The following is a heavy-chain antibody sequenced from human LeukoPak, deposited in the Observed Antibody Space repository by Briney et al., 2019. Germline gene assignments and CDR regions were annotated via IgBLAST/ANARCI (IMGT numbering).Heavy chain of an antibody. V-gene: IGHV4-34*01. D-gene: IGHD6-19*01. CDR1: GGSFSGYY. Sequence: SETLSLTCAVYGGSFSGYYWSWIRQPPGKGLEWIGEINHSGSTNYNPSLKSRVTISVDTSKNQFSLKLSSVTAADTAVYYCASSWFAVAGTETNWFDPWGQGTLVTVSS. CDR3: ASSWFAVAGTETNWFDP. CDR2: INHSGST. J-gene: IGHJ5*02.